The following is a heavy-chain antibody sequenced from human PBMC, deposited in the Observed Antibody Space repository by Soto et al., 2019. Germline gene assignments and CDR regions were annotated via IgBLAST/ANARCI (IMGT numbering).Heavy chain of an antibody. D-gene: IGHD3-22*01. CDR1: GGSMSTDY. Sequence: SETLSLTCSVSGGSMSTDYWSWIRQSPGKGLEWIGYIYYSGSTNYNPSLKSRVTISVDTSKNQFSLKLSSVTAADTAVYYCAREWYYYDSSGYYLHAFDIWGQGTMVTVSS. J-gene: IGHJ3*02. CDR3: AREWYYYDSSGYYLHAFDI. V-gene: IGHV4-59*01. CDR2: IYYSGST.